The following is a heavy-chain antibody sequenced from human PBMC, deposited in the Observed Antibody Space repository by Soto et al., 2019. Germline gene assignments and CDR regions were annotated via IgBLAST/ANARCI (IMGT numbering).Heavy chain of an antibody. V-gene: IGHV4-34*01. D-gene: IGHD4-17*01. CDR3: AGSYGDYDAFDI. Sequence: SETLSLTCAVYGGSFSGYYWSWIRQPPGKGLEWIGEINHSGSTNYNPSLKSRVTISVDTSKNQFSLKLSSVTAADTAVYYCAGSYGDYDAFDIWGQGTMVTVSS. CDR2: INHSGST. J-gene: IGHJ3*02. CDR1: GGSFSGYY.